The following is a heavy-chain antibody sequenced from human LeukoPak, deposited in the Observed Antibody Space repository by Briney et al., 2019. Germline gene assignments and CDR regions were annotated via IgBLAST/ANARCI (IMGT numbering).Heavy chain of an antibody. J-gene: IGHJ3*01. Sequence: GGSLRLSCAASGFIFSTYWMTWVRQAPGKGLERVANMKGDGSEIHYVDSVKGRFTISRDNAKNSLYLQMNSLRAEDTAVYYCARPGYTAAYDLWGQGTMVTVSS. CDR3: ARPGYTAAYDL. CDR1: GFIFSTYW. CDR2: MKGDGSEI. D-gene: IGHD3-9*01. V-gene: IGHV3-7*01.